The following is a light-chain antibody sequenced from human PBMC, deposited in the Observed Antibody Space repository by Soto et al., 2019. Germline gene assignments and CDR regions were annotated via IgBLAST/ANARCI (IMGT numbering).Light chain of an antibody. CDR2: LAS. V-gene: IGKV3-15*01. Sequence: EIVMTQSPATLSVSPRERATLSCRASQSVSTNLAWYQQNPGQAPRLLIYLASTRAPGIPARFSGSGSGTEFTLTISSLQSEDFAVYYCQQYNNWPPTTFGQGTRLEIK. CDR1: QSVSTN. CDR3: QQYNNWPPTT. J-gene: IGKJ5*01.